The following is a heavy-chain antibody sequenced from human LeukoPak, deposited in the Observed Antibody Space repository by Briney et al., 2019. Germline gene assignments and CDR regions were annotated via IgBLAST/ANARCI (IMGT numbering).Heavy chain of an antibody. CDR2: IYSGGST. CDR3: AGDSTKTYYDFWSGYSKDYYYYGMDV. Sequence: PGGSLRLSCAASGFTVSSNYMSWVRQAPGKGLEWVSVIYSGGSTYYADSVKGRFTISRDNSKNTLYLQMNSLRAEDTAVYYCAGDSTKTYYDFWSGYSKDYYYYGMDVWGQGTTVTVSS. D-gene: IGHD3-3*01. V-gene: IGHV3-53*01. J-gene: IGHJ6*02. CDR1: GFTVSSNY.